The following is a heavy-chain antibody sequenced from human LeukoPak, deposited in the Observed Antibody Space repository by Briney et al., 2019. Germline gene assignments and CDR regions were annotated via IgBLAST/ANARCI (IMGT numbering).Heavy chain of an antibody. Sequence: QSGGSLRLSCAASGFTFNTYAMSWVRQAPGKGLEWVSAITGSGATTYYAVSVKGRFTISRANSNNTLFLHMNTLRAEDTAVYYCAKGQRYSDLWGQGTLVTVSS. CDR1: GFTFNTYA. CDR2: ITGSGATT. J-gene: IGHJ5*02. V-gene: IGHV3-23*01. D-gene: IGHD1-14*01. CDR3: AKGQRYSDL.